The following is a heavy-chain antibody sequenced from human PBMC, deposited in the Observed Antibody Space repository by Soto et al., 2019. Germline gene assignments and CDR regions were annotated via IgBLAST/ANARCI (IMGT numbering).Heavy chain of an antibody. CDR1: GGSTSNYY. J-gene: IGHJ6*02. D-gene: IGHD4-17*01. Sequence: PSETLSLTWTVSGGSTSNYYWSWIRQPPGKELEWIAYIYYSGSTNYNPSLKSRVTISVDTSKNQFSLKLSFVSAADTAVYYCARELSTVPNYGMDVWGQGTTVT. CDR3: ARELSTVPNYGMDV. V-gene: IGHV4-59*01. CDR2: IYYSGST.